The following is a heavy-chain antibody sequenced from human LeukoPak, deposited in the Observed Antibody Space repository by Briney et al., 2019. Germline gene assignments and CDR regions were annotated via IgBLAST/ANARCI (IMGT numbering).Heavy chain of an antibody. D-gene: IGHD1-1*01. V-gene: IGHV3-74*01. CDR2: INSDGSST. Sequence: GGSLRLSCAASGFTFNTYWMHWVRQAPGKGLVWVSHINSDGSSTSYADSVKGRFTISRDNAKNTLYLQMSSLRADDTAVYYCAKDGSQESGTQAFDIWGQGTMVTVSS. CDR3: AKDGSQESGTQAFDI. CDR1: GFTFNTYW. J-gene: IGHJ3*02.